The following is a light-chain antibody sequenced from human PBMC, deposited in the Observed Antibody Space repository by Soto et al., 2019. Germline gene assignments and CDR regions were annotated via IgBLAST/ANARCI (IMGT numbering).Light chain of an antibody. CDR3: QKYKTAPLP. CDR1: QGIRNF. Sequence: DIRMTQSPSSLSASLGDRVTITCRASQGIRNFLAWYQQTPGKVPKLLIYDASILQSGVPSRFSGSGYGTDFTLTISSLQPEDVGTYDCQKYKTAPLPFGGGTKVEI. CDR2: DAS. J-gene: IGKJ4*01. V-gene: IGKV1-27*01.